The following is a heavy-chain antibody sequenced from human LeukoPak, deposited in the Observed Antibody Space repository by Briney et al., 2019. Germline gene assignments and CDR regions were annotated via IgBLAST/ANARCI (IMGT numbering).Heavy chain of an antibody. D-gene: IGHD4-23*01. J-gene: IGHJ4*02. CDR2: INHSGST. CDR3: ARGRKDYGGTIRHFDY. CDR1: GGSFSGYY. Sequence: SETLSLTCAVYGGSFSGYYWSWIRQPLGKGLEWIGEINHSGSTNYNPSLKSRVTISVDTSKNQFSLKLSSVTAADTAVYYCARGRKDYGGTIRHFDYWGQGTLVTVSS. V-gene: IGHV4-34*01.